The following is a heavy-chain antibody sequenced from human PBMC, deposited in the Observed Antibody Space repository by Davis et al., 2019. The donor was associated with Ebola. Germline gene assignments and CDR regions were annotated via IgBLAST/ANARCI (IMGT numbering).Heavy chain of an antibody. V-gene: IGHV1-8*01. J-gene: IGHJ6*04. CDR1: GYTFTSYD. CDR3: ARAGGQQLGYYYYYGMDA. CDR2: MNPNSGNT. D-gene: IGHD6-13*01. Sequence: ASVKVSCKASGYTFTSYDINWVRQAPGQGLEWMGWMNPNSGNTGYAQKFQGRVTMTRNTSISTAYMELSSLRSEDTAVYYCARAGGQQLGYYYYYGMDAWGKGTTVTVSS.